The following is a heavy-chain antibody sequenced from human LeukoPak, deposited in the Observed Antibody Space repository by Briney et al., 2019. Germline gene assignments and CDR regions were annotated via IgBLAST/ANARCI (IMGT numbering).Heavy chain of an antibody. V-gene: IGHV3-48*02. CDR1: GFTFSSYS. Sequence: GGSLRLSCAASGFTFSSYSMNWVRQAPGKGLEWVSYISSRSDTKYDADSVKGRFTTSRDNAKSSLYLQMNSLRDEDTAVYYCARRTPGDYYGMDVWGQGTTVTVSS. J-gene: IGHJ6*02. CDR3: ARRTPGDYYGMDV. CDR2: ISSRSDTK.